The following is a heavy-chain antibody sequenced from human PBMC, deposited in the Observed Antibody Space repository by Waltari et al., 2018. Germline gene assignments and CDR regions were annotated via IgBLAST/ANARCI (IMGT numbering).Heavy chain of an antibody. J-gene: IGHJ3*02. CDR2: MYFSGTK. V-gene: IGHV4-59*11. Sequence: VQLQESCPGLVMPSETLSPRCNVSGDSIRSHFWSWIRQAPGTGLEWIGHMYFSGTKDYNPSRKSRVAISIDTSKNHFSLNLRSVTAADTAIYYYARLPRGSVIIGAFDIWGQGTQVTVSS. CDR1: GDSIRSHF. D-gene: IGHD3-22*01. CDR3: ARLPRGSVIIGAFDI.